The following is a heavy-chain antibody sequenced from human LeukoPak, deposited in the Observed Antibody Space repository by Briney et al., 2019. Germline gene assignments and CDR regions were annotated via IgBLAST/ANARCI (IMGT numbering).Heavy chain of an antibody. Sequence: GGSLRLSCAASGFAFSSSWMLWVRQGPGKGLVWVARINGDGTYTKYADSVKGRFTISRDNTKNTLYLKMNSLRVEDTAVYYCARDLSLSFDYWGRGTLVTVSS. J-gene: IGHJ4*02. CDR3: ARDLSLSFDY. V-gene: IGHV3-74*01. CDR1: GFAFSSSW. CDR2: INGDGTYT.